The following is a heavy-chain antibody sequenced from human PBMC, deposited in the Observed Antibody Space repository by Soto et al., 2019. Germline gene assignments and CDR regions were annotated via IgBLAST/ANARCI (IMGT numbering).Heavy chain of an antibody. D-gene: IGHD2-15*01. Sequence: PSETLSLTCAVYGGSFSGYYWSWIRQPPGKGLEWIGEINHSGSTNYNPSLKSRVTISVDTSKNQFSLKLSSVTAADTAVYYCARAAYCSGGSCLYYSYYGMDVWGQGTTVTVSS. CDR1: GGSFSGYY. J-gene: IGHJ6*02. CDR3: ARAAYCSGGSCLYYSYYGMDV. V-gene: IGHV4-34*01. CDR2: INHSGST.